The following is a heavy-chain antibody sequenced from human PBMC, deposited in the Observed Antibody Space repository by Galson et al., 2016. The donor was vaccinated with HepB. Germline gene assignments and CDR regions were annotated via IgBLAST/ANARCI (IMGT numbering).Heavy chain of an antibody. J-gene: IGHJ4*02. Sequence: SLRLSCAASGFTFSSYGMHWARQAPGKGLEWVAVISYDGSNKYYADSVKGRFTISRDNPKNTQYLQMNSLRAEDTAVYYCAKSGRYYGVDHFDYWGQGTLVTVSS. CDR1: GFTFSSYG. D-gene: IGHD4-17*01. CDR3: AKSGRYYGVDHFDY. V-gene: IGHV3-30*18. CDR2: ISYDGSNK.